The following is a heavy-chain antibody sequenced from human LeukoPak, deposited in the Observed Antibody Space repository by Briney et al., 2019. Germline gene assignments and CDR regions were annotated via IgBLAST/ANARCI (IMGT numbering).Heavy chain of an antibody. D-gene: IGHD3-22*01. V-gene: IGHV1-46*01. CDR1: GYTFTGNY. CDR3: ARDPQAPYYYDSSGYTLFDY. Sequence: ASVKVSCKASGYTFTGNYLHWVRQAPGQGLEWMGILNPSGGSTSYAQKFQGRVTMTGDTSTSTVYMELNSLRSEDTAVYYCARDPQAPYYYDSSGYTLFDYWGQGTLVTVSS. CDR2: LNPSGGST. J-gene: IGHJ4*02.